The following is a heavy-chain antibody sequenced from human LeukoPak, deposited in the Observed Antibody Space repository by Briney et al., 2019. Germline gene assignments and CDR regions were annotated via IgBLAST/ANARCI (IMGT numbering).Heavy chain of an antibody. Sequence: PGGSLRLSCAASGFTFSSYAMSWVRQAPGKGLEWVSGISGSSGSTYYADSVKGRCTISRDNSKNTLYLQMNSLRAEDTAVYYCAKAGPYYFDYWGQGTLVTVSS. CDR3: AKAGPYYFDY. CDR1: GFTFSSYA. J-gene: IGHJ4*02. CDR2: ISGSSGST. V-gene: IGHV3-23*01.